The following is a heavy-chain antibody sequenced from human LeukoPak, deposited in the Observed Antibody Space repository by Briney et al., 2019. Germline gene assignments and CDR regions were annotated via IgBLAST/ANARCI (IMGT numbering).Heavy chain of an antibody. D-gene: IGHD3-10*01. J-gene: IGHJ3*02. V-gene: IGHV3-7*01. Sequence: GGSLRLSCAASGFTFSTYWMSWARQAPGKGPEWVAYIKQDGSEKDYVDSVKGRFTISRDNAKNSLCLQMNSLRGEDTAVYYCARHGGAFDIWGQGTLVTVSS. CDR2: IKQDGSEK. CDR1: GFTFSTYW. CDR3: ARHGGAFDI.